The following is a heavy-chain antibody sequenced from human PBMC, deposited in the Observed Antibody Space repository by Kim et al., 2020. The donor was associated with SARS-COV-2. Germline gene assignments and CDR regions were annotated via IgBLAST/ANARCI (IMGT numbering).Heavy chain of an antibody. CDR3: AKDYEGFGEYRDKRYYYYYYGMDV. D-gene: IGHD3-10*01. CDR2: ISYDGSNK. Sequence: GGSLRLSCAASGFTFSSYGMHWVRQAPGKGLEWVAVISYDGSNKYYADSVKGRFTISRDNSKNTLYLQMNSLRAEDTAVYYCAKDYEGFGEYRDKRYYYYYYGMDVWGQGTTVTVSS. J-gene: IGHJ6*02. CDR1: GFTFSSYG. V-gene: IGHV3-30*18.